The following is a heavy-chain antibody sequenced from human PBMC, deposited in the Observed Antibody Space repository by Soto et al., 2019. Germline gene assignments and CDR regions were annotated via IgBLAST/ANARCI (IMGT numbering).Heavy chain of an antibody. J-gene: IGHJ4*02. CDR2: INSDGSST. Sequence: VQLVESGGGLVQPGGSLRLSCAASAFTFSSSWMHWVRQAPGKGLVSVSRINSDGSSTTYADSVKGRFTISRDNAKNTLYLQMNSLRAEDTAVYYCARGWNHGNFDYWGQGTLVTVSS. CDR1: AFTFSSSW. CDR3: ARGWNHGNFDY. D-gene: IGHD1-1*01. V-gene: IGHV3-74*01.